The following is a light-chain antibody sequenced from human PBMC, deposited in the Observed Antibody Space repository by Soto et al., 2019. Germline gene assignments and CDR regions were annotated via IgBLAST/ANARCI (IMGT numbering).Light chain of an antibody. Sequence: QSALTQPPSVSGSPGQSVTISCTGTSSDVGSYNRVSWYQQPPGTAPKLMIYEVSNRPSGVPDRFSGSKSGNTASLTISGLQAEDEADYYCRSYTSSSTFHVVFGGGTKRTVL. CDR3: RSYTSSSTFHVV. V-gene: IGLV2-18*02. CDR1: SSDVGSYNR. CDR2: EVS. J-gene: IGLJ2*01.